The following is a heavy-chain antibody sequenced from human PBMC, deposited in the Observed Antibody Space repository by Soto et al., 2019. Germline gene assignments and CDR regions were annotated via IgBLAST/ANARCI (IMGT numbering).Heavy chain of an antibody. V-gene: IGHV1-3*01. CDR2: INAGNGNT. J-gene: IGHJ4*02. CDR1: GYTFTSYA. D-gene: IGHD2-2*02. CDR3: AREMEEGYCSSTSCYSPSY. Sequence: ASVKVSCKASGYTFTSYAMHWVRQAPGQGLEWMGWINAGNGNTKYSQKFQGRVTITRDTSASTAYMELSSLRSEDTAVYYCAREMEEGYCSSTSCYSPSYWGQGTLVTVSS.